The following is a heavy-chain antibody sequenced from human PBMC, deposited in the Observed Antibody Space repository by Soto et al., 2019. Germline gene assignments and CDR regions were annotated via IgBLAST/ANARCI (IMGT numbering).Heavy chain of an antibody. CDR2: ISSSSSYI. Sequence: GGSLRLSYAGSGFSSSRYSMNCVRQAPGKGLEWVSSISSSSSYIYYADSVKGRFTISRDNAKNSLNLQMNSLRAEDTAVYYCARDLIYGDYVAGFDYWGQGTLVSVSS. V-gene: IGHV3-21*01. D-gene: IGHD4-17*01. J-gene: IGHJ4*02. CDR3: ARDLIYGDYVAGFDY. CDR1: GFSSSRYS.